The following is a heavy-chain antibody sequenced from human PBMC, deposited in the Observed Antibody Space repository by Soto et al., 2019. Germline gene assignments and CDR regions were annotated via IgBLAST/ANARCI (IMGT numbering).Heavy chain of an antibody. CDR2: TYSGGST. J-gene: IGHJ4*02. CDR3: ARGANWGSGGGYYCDY. V-gene: IGHV3-66*01. Sequence: EVQLVESGGGLVQPGESLRLSCAASGFTVSSNYISWVRQAPGKGLEWVSVTYSGGSTYYADSVKGRFTISRDNSKNTLYLQRNSLRAEDTAVYFCARGANWGSGGGYYCDYWGQGTLVTVSS. CDR1: GFTVSSNY. D-gene: IGHD7-27*01.